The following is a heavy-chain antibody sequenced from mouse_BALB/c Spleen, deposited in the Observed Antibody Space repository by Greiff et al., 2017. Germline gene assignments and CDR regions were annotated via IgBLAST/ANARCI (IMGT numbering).Heavy chain of an antibody. V-gene: IGHV2-5-1*01. CDR1: GFSLTSYG. Sequence: VQLQQSGPSLVQPSQSLSITCTVSGFSLTSYGVHWVRQSPGKGLEWLGVIWRGGSTDYNAAFMSRLSITKDNSKSQVFFKMNSLQADDTAIYYCAKKRGGNYYAMDYWGQGTSVTVSS. CDR3: AKKRGGNYYAMDY. CDR2: IWRGGST. J-gene: IGHJ4*01.